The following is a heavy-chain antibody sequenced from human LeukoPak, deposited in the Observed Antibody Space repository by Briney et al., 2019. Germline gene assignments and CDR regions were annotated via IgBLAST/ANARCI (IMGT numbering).Heavy chain of an antibody. CDR1: GFTFSSYG. CDR2: IRYDGSNK. Sequence: PGGSLRLSCAASGFTFSSYGMHWVRQAPGKGLEWVAFIRYDGSNKYYADSVKGRFTISRDNSKNTLYLQMNSLRAEDTAVYYCAKSGVLAAQGAFDIWGQGTMVTVSS. D-gene: IGHD3-10*01. CDR3: AKSGVLAAQGAFDI. J-gene: IGHJ3*02. V-gene: IGHV3-30*02.